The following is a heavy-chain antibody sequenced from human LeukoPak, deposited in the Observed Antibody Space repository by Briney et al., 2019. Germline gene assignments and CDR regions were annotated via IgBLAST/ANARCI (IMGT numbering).Heavy chain of an antibody. CDR1: GFTFSSYG. CDR2: IWYDGSNK. CDR3: AKDLVAGNWFGYFQH. V-gene: IGHV3-33*06. Sequence: PGGSLRLSCAASGFTFSSYGMHWVRQAPGKGLEWVAVIWYDGSNKYYADSVKGRFTISRDNSKNTLYLQMNSLRAEDTAVYYCAKDLVAGNWFGYFQHWGQGTLVTVSS. D-gene: IGHD6-19*01. J-gene: IGHJ1*01.